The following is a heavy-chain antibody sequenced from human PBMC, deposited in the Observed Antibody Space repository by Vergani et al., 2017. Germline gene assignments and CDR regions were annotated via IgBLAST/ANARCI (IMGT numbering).Heavy chain of an antibody. CDR1: GFTFQAFA. D-gene: IGHD3-16*01. V-gene: IGHV3-9*01. Sequence: VEAGGGLVQPGGSLRLSCTASGFTFQAFAFHWVRQVSGGGLEWVSGIDRNYGVKNGNSFEGRFSISRDNAKKAVFLQMNNLRHEDTALYFCVKDNDYDADGPFELWGRGTLVTVSS. CDR3: VKDNDYDADGPFEL. CDR2: IDRNYGVK. J-gene: IGHJ2*01.